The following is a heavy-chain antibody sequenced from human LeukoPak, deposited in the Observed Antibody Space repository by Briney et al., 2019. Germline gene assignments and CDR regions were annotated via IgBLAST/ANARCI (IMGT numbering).Heavy chain of an antibody. V-gene: IGHV4-59*01. Sequence: SETLSLTCTVSGGSSRSYYWSWIRQPPGKRLEWIGYIHYSGSTKYNPSLKSRVTILVDTSKNEFSLRLSSVTAADTAVYYCARSGGDRVEMPTIIDYWGQGTLVTVSS. CDR3: ARSGGDRVEMPTIIDY. J-gene: IGHJ4*02. CDR1: GGSSRSYY. CDR2: IHYSGST. D-gene: IGHD5-24*01.